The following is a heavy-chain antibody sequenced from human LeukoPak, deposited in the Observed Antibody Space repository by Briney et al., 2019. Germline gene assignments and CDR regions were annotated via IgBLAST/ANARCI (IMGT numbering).Heavy chain of an antibody. J-gene: IGHJ5*02. CDR1: GGSFSGYY. Sequence: PSETLSLTCAVYGGSFSGYYWSWIRQPPGKGLEWIGEINHSGSTNYNPSLKSRVTISVDTSKNQFSLKLSSVTAADTAVYYCARQGSEEFDPWGQGTLVTVSS. CDR3: ARQGSEEFDP. CDR2: INHSGST. V-gene: IGHV4-34*01.